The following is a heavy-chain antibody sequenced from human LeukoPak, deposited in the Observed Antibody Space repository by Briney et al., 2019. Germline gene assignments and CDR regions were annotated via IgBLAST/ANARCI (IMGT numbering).Heavy chain of an antibody. J-gene: IGHJ3*02. CDR3: AKGAAAGIGVAFDI. D-gene: IGHD6-13*01. CDR1: GFTFSSYW. Sequence: GGSLRLSCAASGFTFSSYWMSWVRQAPGKGLEWVANIKQDGSEKYYVDSVKGRFTISRDNAKNSLYLQMNSLRAEDTAVYYCAKGAAAGIGVAFDIWGQGTMVTVSS. CDR2: IKQDGSEK. V-gene: IGHV3-7*01.